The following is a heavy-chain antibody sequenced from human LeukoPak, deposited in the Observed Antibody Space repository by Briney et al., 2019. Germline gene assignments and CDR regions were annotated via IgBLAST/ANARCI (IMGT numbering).Heavy chain of an antibody. Sequence: SETLSLTCTVSGGSISRDGYYWSWIRQNPGKGLEWIGYISYTGSTYYNPSLKIRVTMSVDTSKSHFALKLNSVPAAGTTVYYWARLWFGELFLDSSGHGVLVTVSS. J-gene: IGHJ5*01. CDR3: ARLWFGELFLDS. CDR1: GGSISRDGYY. D-gene: IGHD3-10*01. CDR2: ISYTGST. V-gene: IGHV4-31*03.